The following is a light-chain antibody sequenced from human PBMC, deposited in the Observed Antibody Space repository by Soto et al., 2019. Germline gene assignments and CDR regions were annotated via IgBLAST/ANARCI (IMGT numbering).Light chain of an antibody. CDR2: SDD. J-gene: IGLJ1*01. CDR1: SSNIGSNY. V-gene: IGLV1-44*01. Sequence: QSVLTQPPSASGTPGQRVTISSSGSSSNIGSNYVNWYQHLPGTAPKLLIYSDDQRPSGVPDRFSGSKSGTSASLAISGLQSEDEGDYFCAAWNDNPNGPGYVFGTGTKVTVL. CDR3: AAWNDNPNGPGYV.